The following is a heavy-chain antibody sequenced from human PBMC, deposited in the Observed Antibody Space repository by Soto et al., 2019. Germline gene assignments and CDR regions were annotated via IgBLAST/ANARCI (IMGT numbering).Heavy chain of an antibody. D-gene: IGHD3-10*01. CDR3: ARDRPLWFGELFSPPTPYYYYGMDV. CDR1: GGSISSGGYY. Sequence: SETLSLTCTVSGGSISSGGYYWSWIRQHPGKGLEWIGYIYYSGSTYYNPSLKSRVTISVDTSKNQFSLRLSSVTAADTAVYYCARDRPLWFGELFSPPTPYYYYGMDVWGQGTTVTVSS. CDR2: IYYSGST. V-gene: IGHV4-31*03. J-gene: IGHJ6*02.